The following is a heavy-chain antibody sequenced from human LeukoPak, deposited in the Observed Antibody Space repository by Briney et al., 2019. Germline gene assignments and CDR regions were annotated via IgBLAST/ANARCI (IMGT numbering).Heavy chain of an antibody. V-gene: IGHV1-2*02. CDR1: GYTFTGYY. D-gene: IGHD1-1*01. CDR3: ARDLSTSSNWELDY. Sequence: ASVKVSCKASGYTFTGYYTHWVRQAPGQGLEWMGWINPNSGGTRYAQQFQRRVTTTRDTSIGTVYMELSTLRSDDTAVYYCARDLSTSSNWELDYWGQGTLVTVSS. J-gene: IGHJ4*02. CDR2: INPNSGGT.